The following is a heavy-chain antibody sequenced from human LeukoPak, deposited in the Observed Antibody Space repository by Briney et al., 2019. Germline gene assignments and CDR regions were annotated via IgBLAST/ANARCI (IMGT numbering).Heavy chain of an antibody. CDR3: ARDGPCRGCYSYGYLNYGMDV. V-gene: IGHV3-33*01. Sequence: PGGSLRLSCAASGFTFSSYGMHWVRQAPGKGLEWVAVIWYDGSNKYYADSVKGRFTISRDNSKNTLYLQMNSLRAEDTAVYYCARDGPCRGCYSYGYLNYGMDVWGQGTTVTVSS. J-gene: IGHJ6*02. CDR2: IWYDGSNK. D-gene: IGHD5-18*01. CDR1: GFTFSSYG.